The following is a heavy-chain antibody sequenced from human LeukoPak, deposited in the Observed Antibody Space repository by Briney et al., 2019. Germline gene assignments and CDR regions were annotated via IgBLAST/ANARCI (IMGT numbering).Heavy chain of an antibody. CDR3: ARLLGNFKYSSGWYDY. J-gene: IGHJ4*02. CDR2: IYYSGST. CDR1: GGSISSSSYY. V-gene: IGHV4-39*01. Sequence: SETLSLTCTVSGGSISSSSYYWGWIRQPPGKGLEGIGSIYYSGSTYYNPSLKSRVTISVDTSKNQFSLKRSSVTAADTAVYYCARLLGNFKYSSGWYDYWGQGTLVTVSS. D-gene: IGHD6-19*01.